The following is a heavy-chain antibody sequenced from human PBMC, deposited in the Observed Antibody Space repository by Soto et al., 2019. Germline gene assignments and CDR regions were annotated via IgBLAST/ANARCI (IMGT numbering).Heavy chain of an antibody. CDR1: GYTFTGYY. J-gene: IGHJ4*02. Sequence: QVQLVQSGAEVQKPGASVKVSCKAPGYTFTGYYMHWGRQAPGQGLEWMGWINPNSGGTNYAQKFQGWVTMTSDTSISTAYMELSRLRSDDTAVYYCAIVTYRSSSESFDYWGQGTLVTVSS. CDR2: INPNSGGT. V-gene: IGHV1-2*04. D-gene: IGHD6-6*01. CDR3: AIVTYRSSSESFDY.